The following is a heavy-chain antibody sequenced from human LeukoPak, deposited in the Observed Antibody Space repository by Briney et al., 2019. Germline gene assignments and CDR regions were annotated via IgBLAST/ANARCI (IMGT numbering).Heavy chain of an antibody. CDR2: IYYSGST. CDR1: GDSISSGAYY. J-gene: IGHJ4*02. V-gene: IGHV4-39*07. CDR3: ARNTGYSTAPAFDY. D-gene: IGHD1-26*01. Sequence: SETLSLTGTVSGDSISSGAYYWGWIRQPPGKGLEWIGSIYYSGSTYYSPSLKSRVTISVDTSKNQFSLKLSSVTAADTAVYYCARNTGYSTAPAFDYWGQGTLVTVSS.